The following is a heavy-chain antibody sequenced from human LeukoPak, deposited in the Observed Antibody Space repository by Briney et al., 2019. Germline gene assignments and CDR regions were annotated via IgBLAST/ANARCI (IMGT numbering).Heavy chain of an antibody. Sequence: SETPSLTCAVYGGSFSGYYWSWIRQPPGKGLEWIGEINHSGSTNYNPSLKSRVTISVDTSKNQFSLKLSSVTAADTAVYYCAAELGYYDSSGYYYAYFDYWGQGTLVTVSS. V-gene: IGHV4-34*01. CDR1: GGSFSGYY. CDR3: AAELGYYDSSGYYYAYFDY. J-gene: IGHJ4*02. CDR2: INHSGST. D-gene: IGHD3-22*01.